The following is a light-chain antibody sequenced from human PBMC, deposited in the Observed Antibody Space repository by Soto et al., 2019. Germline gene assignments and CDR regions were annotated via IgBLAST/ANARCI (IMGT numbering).Light chain of an antibody. J-gene: IGKJ4*01. V-gene: IGKV3D-15*01. Sequence: EVVMTQLTATLSVSPGERATLSCRASQSVSSNLAWYQQKPGQAPRLLIYGASTRATGIPARFSGSGSGTKFTLTISSLQSEDFAVYYCQQYNNWPPLTFGGGTKVEIK. CDR1: QSVSSN. CDR3: QQYNNWPPLT. CDR2: GAS.